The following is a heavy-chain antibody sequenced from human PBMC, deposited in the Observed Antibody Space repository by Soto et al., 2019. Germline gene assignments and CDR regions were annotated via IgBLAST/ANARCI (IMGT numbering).Heavy chain of an antibody. V-gene: IGHV3-15*01. CDR3: TTRGGSYRPAGDYYYYGMDV. J-gene: IGHJ6*02. CDR2: INSKTDGGTT. Sequence: EVQLVESGGDLVKPGGSLRLSCAASGFSITNAWMTWVRQPPGKGLDWVGSINSKTDGGTTDYVAPVTGRFTISRDDSKNTLYLEMNSLKTEDTAVSYCTTRGGSYRPAGDYYYYGMDVWGQGTTVTVSS. CDR1: GFSITNAW. D-gene: IGHD1-26*01.